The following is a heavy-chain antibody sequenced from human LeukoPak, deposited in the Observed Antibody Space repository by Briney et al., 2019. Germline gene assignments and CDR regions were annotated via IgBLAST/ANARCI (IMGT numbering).Heavy chain of an antibody. CDR1: GYSFTSYW. V-gene: IGHV5-51*01. CDR2: IYLGDSDT. J-gene: IGHJ3*02. CDR3: ARSLRRTRLDAFDI. Sequence: GESLKISCKGSGYSFTSYWIGWVRQMPGKGLEWRVIIYLGDSDTTYSPSFQGQVTISADKSTNTAYVQWRRLKASDTAIYYCARSLRRTRLDAFDIWGQGTLVTVSS. D-gene: IGHD6-19*01.